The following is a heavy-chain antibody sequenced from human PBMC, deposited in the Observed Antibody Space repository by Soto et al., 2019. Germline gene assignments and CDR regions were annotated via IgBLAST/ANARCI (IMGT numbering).Heavy chain of an antibody. D-gene: IGHD3-10*02. CDR1: GFTFSSYA. Sequence: EVQLLESGGGLVQPGGSLRLSCAASGFTFSSYAMSWVRQAPGKGLEWVSAISGSGGSTYYADSVKGRFTISRDNSENTLYLQMNSLIAEDTAVYYCGKDQWPDVRSYWFDPWGQGTVVTVSS. CDR2: ISGSGGST. CDR3: GKDQWPDVRSYWFDP. J-gene: IGHJ5*02. V-gene: IGHV3-23*01.